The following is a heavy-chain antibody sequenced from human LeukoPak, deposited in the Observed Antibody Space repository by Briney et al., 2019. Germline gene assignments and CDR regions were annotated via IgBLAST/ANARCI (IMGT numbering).Heavy chain of an antibody. Sequence: SETLSLTCAVSGDSITSDKWWTWVRQPPGKGLEWIGEIHHSKSSNYYPSLKSRVTISVDKSKNQFSLELNSVTAADTAVYYCARGSAYYDSSGHFDYWGQGTLVTVSS. CDR3: ARGSAYYDSSGHFDY. CDR1: GDSITSDKW. CDR2: IHHSKSS. J-gene: IGHJ4*02. V-gene: IGHV4-4*02. D-gene: IGHD3-22*01.